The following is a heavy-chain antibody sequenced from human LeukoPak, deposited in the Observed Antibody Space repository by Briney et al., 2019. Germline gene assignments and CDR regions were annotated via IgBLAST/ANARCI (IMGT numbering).Heavy chain of an antibody. CDR2: ISKNGKTI. CDR3: AKVYCSGSSCYRTPDY. Sequence: GGSLRLSCAASGFTFSDYYMSWIRQAPGKGLEWLSYISKNGKTIYYADSVKGRFTISRDNAKKSVYLQMNSLRAEDTAIYYCAKVYCSGSSCYRTPDYWGQGTLVTVSS. V-gene: IGHV3-11*01. CDR1: GFTFSDYY. D-gene: IGHD2-2*01. J-gene: IGHJ4*02.